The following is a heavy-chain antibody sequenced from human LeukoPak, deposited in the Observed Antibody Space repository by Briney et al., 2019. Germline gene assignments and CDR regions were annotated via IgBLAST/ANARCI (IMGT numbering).Heavy chain of an antibody. CDR2: ITYDGSAS. CDR1: GFPFNSFT. V-gene: IGHV3-30*04. CDR3: ARDGKSGSEDGFDI. J-gene: IGHJ3*02. D-gene: IGHD1-26*01. Sequence: PGRSLRLSCAASGFPFNSFTMHWVRQAPRKGLEWVALITYDGSASYYSDSVKGRFSVSRDNSKSTLDLQMNSLRADDTAVYYCARDGKSGSEDGFDIWGQGTVVTVSS.